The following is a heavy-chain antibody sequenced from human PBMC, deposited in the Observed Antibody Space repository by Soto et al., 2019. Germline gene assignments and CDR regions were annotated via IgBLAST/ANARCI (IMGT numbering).Heavy chain of an antibody. Sequence: SETLSLTCTVTGDSINNRSYYWGWIRQPPGKGLERIGSIYYSGSTYNNPSLKSRVSMSVDTSKNQFSLKLRSVTAADTALYYCARQRTSVVTQAYFDSWGQGSLVTVSS. V-gene: IGHV4-39*01. CDR3: ARQRTSVVTQAYFDS. D-gene: IGHD2-21*02. J-gene: IGHJ4*02. CDR2: IYYSGST. CDR1: GDSINNRSYY.